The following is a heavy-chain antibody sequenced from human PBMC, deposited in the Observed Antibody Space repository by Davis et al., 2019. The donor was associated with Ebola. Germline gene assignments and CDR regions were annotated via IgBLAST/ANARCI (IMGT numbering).Heavy chain of an antibody. D-gene: IGHD2-15*01. CDR1: GGSISSYY. Sequence: PSETLSLTCTVSGGSISSYYWSWIRQPPGKGLEWIGYIYYSGSTNYNPSLKSRVTISVDTSKNLFSLKLSSVTAADTAVYYCASGKGYCSGGSCYHWYFDLWGRGALVTVSS. V-gene: IGHV4-59*12. J-gene: IGHJ2*01. CDR3: ASGKGYCSGGSCYHWYFDL. CDR2: IYYSGST.